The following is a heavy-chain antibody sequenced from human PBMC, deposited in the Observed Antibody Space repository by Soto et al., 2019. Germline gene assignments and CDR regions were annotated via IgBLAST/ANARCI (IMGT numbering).Heavy chain of an antibody. D-gene: IGHD6-19*01. CDR1: GFTFRSYA. CDR3: ARPLVAPVAGPYYYGMDV. V-gene: IGHV3-33*08. CDR2: IWYDGNTK. J-gene: IGHJ6*02. Sequence: GGSLRLSCAASGFTFRSYAMHWVRQAPGKGLEWVAVIWYDGNTKYYADSVKGRFTISRDNLKNTLYLQMNSLTAEDTAVYYCARPLVAPVAGPYYYGMDVWGQGTTVTVSS.